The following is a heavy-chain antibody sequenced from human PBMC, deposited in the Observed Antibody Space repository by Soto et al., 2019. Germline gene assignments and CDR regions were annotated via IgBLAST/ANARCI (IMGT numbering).Heavy chain of an antibody. CDR3: ARSGYSYGPNPLLY. D-gene: IGHD5-18*01. CDR1: GGSISSGGYY. V-gene: IGHV4-31*03. Sequence: TLSLTCTVSGGSISSGGYYWSWIRQHPGKGLEWIGYIYYSGSTYYNPSLKSRVTISVDTSKNQFSLKLSSVTAADTAVYYCARSGYSYGPNPLLYWGQGTLVTSPQ. J-gene: IGHJ4*02. CDR2: IYYSGST.